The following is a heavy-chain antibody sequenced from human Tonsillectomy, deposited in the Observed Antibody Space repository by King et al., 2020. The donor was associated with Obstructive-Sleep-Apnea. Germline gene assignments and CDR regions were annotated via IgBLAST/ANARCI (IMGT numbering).Heavy chain of an antibody. CDR3: TPLDQLLPTGDAFDI. D-gene: IGHD1-1*01. CDR1: GFSFSGSA. Sequence: DVQLVESGGGLVQPGGSLKLSCAASGFSFSGSAMHWVRQASGNGLEWVGRVRNKAFNYATTYAASVKGRCTISRNDSKSTAYLQMNSLKTEDTAVYFCTPLDQLLPTGDAFDIWGQGTTVTVSS. CDR2: VRNKAFNYAT. J-gene: IGHJ3*02. V-gene: IGHV3-73*01.